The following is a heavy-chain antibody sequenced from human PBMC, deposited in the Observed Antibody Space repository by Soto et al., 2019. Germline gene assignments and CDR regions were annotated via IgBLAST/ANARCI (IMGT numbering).Heavy chain of an antibody. J-gene: IGHJ4*02. CDR2: IYYSGST. D-gene: IGHD6-13*01. V-gene: IGHV4-59*01. CDR1: GGSISSYY. CDR3: AREAAAGMIHIFDY. Sequence: SETLSLTCTVSGGSISSYYWSWIRQPPGKGLEWIGYIYYSGSTNYNPSLKSRVTISVDTSKNQFSLKLSSVTAADTAVYYCAREAAAGMIHIFDYWGKGTLVTVSS.